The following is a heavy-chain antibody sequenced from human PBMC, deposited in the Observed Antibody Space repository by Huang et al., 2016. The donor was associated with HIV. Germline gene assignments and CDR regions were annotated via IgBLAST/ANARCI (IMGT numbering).Heavy chain of an antibody. CDR3: ARLRGDGHIDY. CDR1: GYTFINYA. CDR2: INTNTGTP. V-gene: IGHV7-4-1*02. J-gene: IGHJ4*01. Sequence: QVQLVQSGSELKKPGASVKVSCKASGYTFINYAMNWVRQAPGQGLEWMGWINTNTGTPTYAQGFIGRFVFSVDSSVTTAYLQISTLKAEDTAVYYCARLRGDGHIDYWGQGTLVTVSS. D-gene: IGHD2-21*02.